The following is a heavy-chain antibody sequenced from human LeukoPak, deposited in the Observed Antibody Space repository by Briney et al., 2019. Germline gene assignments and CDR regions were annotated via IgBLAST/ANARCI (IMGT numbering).Heavy chain of an antibody. CDR1: GGSIRSYQ. CDR3: ASHCSGGTCYRYYFDN. V-gene: IGHV4-59*06. D-gene: IGHD2-15*01. Sequence: PSETLSLTCTVSGGSIRSYQWSWIRQPPGKGLEWIGYIYYTGSTYYNPSLKSRASISVDTSKNQFSLKLNSVTAADTAVYYCASHCSGGTCYRYYFDNWGQGTLVTVSS. CDR2: IYYTGST. J-gene: IGHJ4*02.